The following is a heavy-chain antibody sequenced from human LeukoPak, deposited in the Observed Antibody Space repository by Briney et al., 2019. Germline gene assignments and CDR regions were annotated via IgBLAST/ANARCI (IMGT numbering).Heavy chain of an antibody. Sequence: ASVKVSCKAFGYTFSSHAMNWVRQAPGQWLELMGWINTNTEIPTYAQGFAGRFVFSLDTSVTTAYLQITSLKAEDTAVYYCARDLVSAGFDIWGQGTMVTVSS. CDR1: GYTFSSHA. CDR3: ARDLVSAGFDI. V-gene: IGHV7-4-1*02. J-gene: IGHJ3*02. CDR2: INTNTEIP. D-gene: IGHD6-6*01.